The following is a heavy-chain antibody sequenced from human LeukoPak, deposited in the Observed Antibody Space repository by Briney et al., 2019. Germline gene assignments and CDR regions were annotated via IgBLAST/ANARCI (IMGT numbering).Heavy chain of an antibody. V-gene: IGHV3-64*01. CDR3: GKDLDGGWSFDY. D-gene: IGHD6-19*01. Sequence: GGSLRLSCAASGFTFSNYWMHWVRQAPGKGLEYVSTISPDGGTTFYANSVKGRITISRDNSKNTLYLQMGSLRAEDMAVYYCGKDLDGGWSFDYWGQGTLVSVSS. CDR1: GFTFSNYW. CDR2: ISPDGGTT. J-gene: IGHJ4*02.